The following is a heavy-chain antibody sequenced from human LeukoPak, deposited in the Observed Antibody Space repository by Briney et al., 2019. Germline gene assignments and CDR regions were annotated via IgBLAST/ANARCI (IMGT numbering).Heavy chain of an antibody. D-gene: IGHD3-22*01. CDR3: AKGIYYYDSSGPLGY. V-gene: IGHV3-43D*03. CDR1: GFTFSSYS. CDR2: ISWDGGST. Sequence: PGGSLRLSCAASGFTFSSYSMNWVRQAPGKGLEWVSLISWDGGSTYYADSVKGRFTISRDNSKNSLYLQMNSLRAEDTALYYCAKGIYYYDSSGPLGYWGQGTLVTVSS. J-gene: IGHJ4*02.